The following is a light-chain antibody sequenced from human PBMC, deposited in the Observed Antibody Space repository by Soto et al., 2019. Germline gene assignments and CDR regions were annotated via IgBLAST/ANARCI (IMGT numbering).Light chain of an antibody. Sequence: DNQMTQSPSTLSSSVGDRVTITCRASQSSSSWLAWYQQKPGKAPKLLIYDASTLESGVPARFSGSGSGTEFTLTISSLQPDDFATYYCQQYNSYSLITFGPGTKVDIK. CDR1: QSSSSW. CDR2: DAS. CDR3: QQYNSYSLIT. J-gene: IGKJ3*01. V-gene: IGKV1-5*01.